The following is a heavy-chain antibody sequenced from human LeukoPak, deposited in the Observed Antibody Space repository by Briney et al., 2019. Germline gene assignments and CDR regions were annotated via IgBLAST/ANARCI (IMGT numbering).Heavy chain of an antibody. D-gene: IGHD1-14*01. J-gene: IGHJ4*02. CDR1: GFTFGGYG. CDR2: IAYDGSRA. V-gene: IGHV3-33*01. CDR3: TRYNNGHFDY. Sequence: GGSLRLSCAGSGFTFGGYGMHWFRQTPGKGLEWVAVIAYDGSRALYADSVKGRFTISRDNSKNTMSVQMDDLRAEDTAVYYCTRYNNGHFDYWGQGTLVTVSS.